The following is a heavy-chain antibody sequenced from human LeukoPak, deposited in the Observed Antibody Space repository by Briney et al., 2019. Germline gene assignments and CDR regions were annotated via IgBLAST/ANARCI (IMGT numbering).Heavy chain of an antibody. J-gene: IGHJ4*02. CDR1: GFTFSSYA. D-gene: IGHD2-15*01. V-gene: IGHV3-30*04. Sequence: GGSLRLSCAASGFTFSSYAMHWVRQAPGKGLEWVAVISYDGSNKYYADSVKGRFTISRDNSKNTLYLQMNSLGAEDTAVYYCACYGLFDYWGQGTLVTVSS. CDR3: ACYGLFDY. CDR2: ISYDGSNK.